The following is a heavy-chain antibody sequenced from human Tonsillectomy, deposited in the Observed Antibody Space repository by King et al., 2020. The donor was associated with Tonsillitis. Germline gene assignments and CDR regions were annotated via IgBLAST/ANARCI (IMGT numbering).Heavy chain of an antibody. Sequence: VQLVESGGGLVQPGGSLRLSCAASEFTFSSYAMSWVRQAPGKGLEWVSGISGGSTYYADSVKGRFTISRDNAKNSLYLQMNSLTAEDTALYYCAKHRAGSETNFSSAFDIWGQGTVVIVPS. V-gene: IGHV3-23*04. CDR3: AKHRAGSETNFSSAFDI. D-gene: IGHD1-1*01. CDR1: EFTFSSYA. CDR2: ISGGST. J-gene: IGHJ3*02.